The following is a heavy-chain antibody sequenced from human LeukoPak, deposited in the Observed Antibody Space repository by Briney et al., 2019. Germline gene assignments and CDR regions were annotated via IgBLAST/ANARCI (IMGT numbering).Heavy chain of an antibody. Sequence: GGSLRLSCAASGLAVSSNHMNWVRQAPGKGLEWVSVIFNGGSTYYADSVKGRFTISRDNSKNTLYLQMNSLRAEDTAVYYCATSIVGLTYDEHFQHWGQGTLVTVSS. J-gene: IGHJ1*01. CDR3: ATSIVGLTYDEHFQH. V-gene: IGHV3-53*01. CDR1: GLAVSSNH. D-gene: IGHD1-26*01. CDR2: IFNGGST.